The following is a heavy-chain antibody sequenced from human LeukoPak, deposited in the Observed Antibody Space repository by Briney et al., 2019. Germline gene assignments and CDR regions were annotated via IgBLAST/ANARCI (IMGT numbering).Heavy chain of an antibody. CDR2: ISVSGGAP. CDR3: AKVTTGFWVCDH. D-gene: IGHD4-17*01. CDR1: GFIFSSYA. Sequence: GGSLRLSCAASGFIFSSYAMSLVRQAPGKVLEWVSGISVSGGAPNYADSVKGRFTISRDNSKNTLYLQMNSLTDEDTAVYYCAKVTTGFWVCDHWGQGTLVTVSS. J-gene: IGHJ5*02. V-gene: IGHV3-23*01.